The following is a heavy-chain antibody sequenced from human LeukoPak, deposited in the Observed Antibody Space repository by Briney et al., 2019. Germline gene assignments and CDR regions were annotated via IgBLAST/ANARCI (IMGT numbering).Heavy chain of an antibody. V-gene: IGHV4-59*08. CDR3: ATTMVRGPLGFAMDV. CDR2: IYYSGST. Sequence: PSETLSLTCAVYGGSFSGYYWSWIRQPPGKGLEWIGYIYYSGSTNYNPSLKSRVTISVDTSKNQFSLKLSSVTAADTAVYYCATTMVRGPLGFAMDVWGQGTTVTVSS. J-gene: IGHJ6*02. D-gene: IGHD3-10*01. CDR1: GGSFSGYY.